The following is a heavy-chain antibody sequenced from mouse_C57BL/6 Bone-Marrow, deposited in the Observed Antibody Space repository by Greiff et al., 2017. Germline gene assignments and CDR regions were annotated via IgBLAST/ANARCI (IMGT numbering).Heavy chain of an antibody. Sequence: VQLQQPGAELVMPGASVKLSCKASGYTFTSYWMHWVKQRPGQGLEWIGEIDPSDSYTNYNQKFKGKSTLTVDKSSSTAYMQLSSLTSEDSAVYYCARGTYGYDLDYWGQGTTLTVSS. CDR1: GYTFTSYW. CDR3: ARGTYGYDLDY. V-gene: IGHV1-69*01. D-gene: IGHD2-2*01. CDR2: IDPSDSYT. J-gene: IGHJ2*01.